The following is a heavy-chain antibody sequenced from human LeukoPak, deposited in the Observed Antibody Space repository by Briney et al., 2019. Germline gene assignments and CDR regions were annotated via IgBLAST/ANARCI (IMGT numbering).Heavy chain of an antibody. V-gene: IGHV3-48*01. CDR2: ISSRSTTT. D-gene: IGHD3-16*01. Sequence: GGSLRLSCAAFGFTFSSYSMNWVRQAPGKGLEWVSYISSRSTTTYYADSVKGRFTISRDNDKNTLYLQMSSLTAEDAAVYYCVKDMSGRYAFDYWGQGTLVTVSS. CDR3: VKDMSGRYAFDY. J-gene: IGHJ4*02. CDR1: GFTFSSYS.